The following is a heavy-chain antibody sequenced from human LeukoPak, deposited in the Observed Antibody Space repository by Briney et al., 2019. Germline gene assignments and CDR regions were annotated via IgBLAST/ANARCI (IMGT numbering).Heavy chain of an antibody. V-gene: IGHV4-59*01. CDR2: IYYTGST. CDR3: ARYSGSNYYYFDY. CDR1: GGSISGYY. J-gene: IGHJ4*02. D-gene: IGHD1-26*01. Sequence: SETLSLTCTVSGGSISGYYGNWIRQPPGKGREGSGCIYYTGSTHYNSSLKSRVAISVDTSKNQFSLKLSSVTAADTAVYYCARYSGSNYYYFDYWGQGTLVTVSS.